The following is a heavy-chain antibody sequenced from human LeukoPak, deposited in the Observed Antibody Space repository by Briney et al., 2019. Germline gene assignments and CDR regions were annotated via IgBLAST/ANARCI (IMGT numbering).Heavy chain of an antibody. V-gene: IGHV1-69*13. CDR1: GGTFSSNA. J-gene: IGHJ4*02. CDR3: ARLTGGSSGYYSYFDY. Sequence: SVTVSCTASGGTFSSNAISWVRQAPGQGLEWMGGIIPIFGTANYAQKFQGRVTITADESTSTAYMELSSLRSEDTAVYYCARLTGGSSGYYSYFDYWGQGTLVTVSS. CDR2: IIPIFGTA. D-gene: IGHD3-22*01.